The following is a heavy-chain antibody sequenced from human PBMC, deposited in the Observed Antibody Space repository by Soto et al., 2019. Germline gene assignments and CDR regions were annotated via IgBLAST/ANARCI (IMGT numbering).Heavy chain of an antibody. Sequence: PGGSLRLSXAASGFTFSSYEMNWVRQAPGKGLEWVSYISSSGSTIYYADSVKGRFTISRDNAKNSLYLQMNSLRAEDTAVYYCARDSPTVTTREFDYWGQGTLVTVSS. V-gene: IGHV3-48*03. D-gene: IGHD4-17*01. J-gene: IGHJ4*02. CDR1: GFTFSSYE. CDR2: ISSSGSTI. CDR3: ARDSPTVTTREFDY.